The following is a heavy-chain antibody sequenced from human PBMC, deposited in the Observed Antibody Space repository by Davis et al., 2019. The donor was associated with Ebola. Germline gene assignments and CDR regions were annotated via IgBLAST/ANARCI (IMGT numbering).Heavy chain of an antibody. V-gene: IGHV4-4*02. J-gene: IGHJ4*02. Sequence: MPSETLSLTCAVSGGSISSSNWWSWVRQPPGKGLEWIGEIYHSGSTNYNPSLKSRVTISVDTSKNQFSLKLSSVTAADTAVYYCARQQSSGWYYFDYWGQGTLVTVSS. CDR1: GGSISSSNW. CDR3: ARQQSSGWYYFDY. D-gene: IGHD6-19*01. CDR2: IYHSGST.